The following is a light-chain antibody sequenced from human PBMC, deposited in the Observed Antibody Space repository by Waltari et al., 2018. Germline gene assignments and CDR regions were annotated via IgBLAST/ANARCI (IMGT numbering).Light chain of an antibody. CDR1: SSNIGAGYD. V-gene: IGLV1-40*01. CDR2: GNN. CDR3: QSYDSSLSSHV. J-gene: IGLJ1*01. Sequence: QSVLTQAPSVSGAPGQRVTISCTGSSSNIGAGYDVQWYQQLPGTAPKLLIYGNNTRPSGVPARFSGSKSGTSASLAITGLQAEDEADYYCQSYDSSLSSHVFGTGTKVTVL.